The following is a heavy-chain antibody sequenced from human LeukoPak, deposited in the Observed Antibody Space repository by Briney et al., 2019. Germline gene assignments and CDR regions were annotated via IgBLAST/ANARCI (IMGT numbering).Heavy chain of an antibody. CDR3: ARETMAGHFDY. CDR2: IYFSGTT. V-gene: IGHV4-30-4*01. D-gene: IGHD6-19*01. J-gene: IGHJ4*01. Sequence: SETLYLTCTVSGGSTNSGDYFWSWIRQPPGKGLEWIGYIYFSGTTYYNPSLRSRVTISVDTSKNQFSLNLRSVSAADTAVYFCARETMAGHFDYWGHGTLVTVSS. CDR1: GGSTNSGDYF.